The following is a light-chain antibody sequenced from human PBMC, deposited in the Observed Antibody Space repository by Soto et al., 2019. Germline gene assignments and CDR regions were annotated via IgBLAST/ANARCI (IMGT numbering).Light chain of an antibody. V-gene: IGKV3-20*01. CDR1: QSVSSNH. Sequence: EIVLTQSPGTLSLSPGERATLSCRASQSVSSNHLAWYQQRPGQAPRLLIYGASDRATGIPDRFSGSGSGTDFTLTISRLEPEDFAVYYCQQYGTSPRTFGQGTKLEIK. CDR2: GAS. J-gene: IGKJ2*01. CDR3: QQYGTSPRT.